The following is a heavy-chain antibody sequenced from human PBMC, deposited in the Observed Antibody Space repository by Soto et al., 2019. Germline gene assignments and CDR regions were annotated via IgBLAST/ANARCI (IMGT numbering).Heavy chain of an antibody. D-gene: IGHD1-7*01. J-gene: IGHJ6*03. V-gene: IGHV6-1*01. Sequence: SQTLSLTCAISGDSVSSNSAAWNWIRQSPSRGLEWLGRTYYRSTRWYNDYAVSVKSRITVNPDTSKNQFSLHLNSVTPEDTAVYCCAGTTSLQWYYMDVWDKGNTVTVSS. CDR2: TYYRSTRWYN. CDR1: GDSVSSNSAA. CDR3: AGTTSLQWYYMDV.